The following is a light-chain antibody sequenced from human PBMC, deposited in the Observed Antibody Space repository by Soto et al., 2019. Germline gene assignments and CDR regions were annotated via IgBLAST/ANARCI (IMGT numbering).Light chain of an antibody. Sequence: HSALTQPPSASGSPGQSVTISCTGTSSDVGGYNYVSWYQQHPGRAPKLMIYEVSKRPSGVPDRFSGSKSGNTASLTVSGLQPEDEADYYCSSYAGSSNLGVFGGGTQLTVL. V-gene: IGLV2-8*01. CDR2: EVS. CDR1: SSDVGGYNY. J-gene: IGLJ2*01. CDR3: SSYAGSSNLGV.